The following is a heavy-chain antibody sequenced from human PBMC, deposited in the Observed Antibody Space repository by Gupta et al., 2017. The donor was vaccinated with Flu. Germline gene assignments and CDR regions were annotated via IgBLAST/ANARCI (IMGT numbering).Heavy chain of an antibody. CDR1: GMC. D-gene: IGHD6-13*01. CDR3: ARSISSSSWHPYYMDV. CDR2: IDWDDDK. V-gene: IGHV2-70*01. Sequence: GMCVRWLRQPPGKALEWLALIDWDDDKYYSTYLKTRLTISKDTSKNQVVLTMTNMDTVDTATYYCARSISSSSWHPYYMDVWGKGTTVTVSS. J-gene: IGHJ6*03.